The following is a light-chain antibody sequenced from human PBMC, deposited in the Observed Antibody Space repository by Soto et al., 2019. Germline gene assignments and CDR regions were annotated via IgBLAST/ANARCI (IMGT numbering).Light chain of an antibody. CDR1: SSDVGSYNL. CDR3: CSYACSSTFXV. Sequence: QSALTQPASVSGSPGQSITISCTGTSSDVGSYNLVSWYQQHPGKAPKLMIYEGSKRPSGVSNRFSGSKSGNTASLTISGLQAEGEADYYCCSYACSSTFXVFGTGTNVTVL. V-gene: IGLV2-23*01. J-gene: IGLJ1*01. CDR2: EGS.